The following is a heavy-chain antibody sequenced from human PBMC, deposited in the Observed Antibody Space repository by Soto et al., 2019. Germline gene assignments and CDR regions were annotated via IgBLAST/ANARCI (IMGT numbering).Heavy chain of an antibody. Sequence: QVQLVQSGAEVKKPGSSVKVSCKASGGTFSSYAISWVRQAPGQGLEWMGGIIPISSTANYAQKFQGRVTNTADESTSTAYMELSSLRSEDTAVYSCARSQGTSTSLEIYYYYYYGMDVWGQRTTVTVSS. D-gene: IGHD2-2*01. V-gene: IGHV1-69*01. CDR1: GGTFSSYA. CDR2: IIPISSTA. CDR3: ARSQGTSTSLEIYYYYYYGMDV. J-gene: IGHJ6*02.